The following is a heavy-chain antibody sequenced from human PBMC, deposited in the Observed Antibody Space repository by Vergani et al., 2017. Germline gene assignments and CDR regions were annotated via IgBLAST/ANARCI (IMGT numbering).Heavy chain of an antibody. V-gene: IGHV3-48*01. CDR1: GFTFSSYS. CDR2: ISSSSSTI. J-gene: IGHJ6*03. CDR3: ARAGQLVLYYYYYDMDV. D-gene: IGHD6-6*01. Sequence: EVQLVESGGGLVQPGGSLRLSCAASGFTFSSYSMNWVRQAPGKGLEWVSYISSSSSTIYYADSVKGRFTISRDNAKNSLYLQMNSLRAEDTAVYYCARAGQLVLYYYYYDMDVWGKGTTVTVSS.